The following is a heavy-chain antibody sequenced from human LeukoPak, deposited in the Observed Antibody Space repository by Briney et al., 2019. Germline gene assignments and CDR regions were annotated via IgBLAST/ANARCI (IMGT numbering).Heavy chain of an antibody. Sequence: SETLSLTCTVSGHSISSGDNYWSWIRQPAGKGLEWIGRIYTSGSTNYNPSLKSRITISVDTSKNPFSLKLNYVTAADTAVDXXXRNRYYYGSGNYGVPDWFDPWGQGTLVTVSS. V-gene: IGHV4-61*02. CDR3: XRNRYYYGSGNYGVPDWFDP. J-gene: IGHJ5*02. D-gene: IGHD3-10*01. CDR1: GHSISSGDNY. CDR2: IYTSGST.